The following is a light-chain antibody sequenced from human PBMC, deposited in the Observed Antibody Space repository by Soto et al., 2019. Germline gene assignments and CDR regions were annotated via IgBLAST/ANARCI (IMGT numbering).Light chain of an antibody. CDR3: TAWDGSLDARX. Sequence: QSVLTQPPSASGTPGQRVTISCSGSSSNIGTNTVNWYQQLPGTAPKLLIYRTNQRPSGIPDRFSGSKSGTSASLDISGLQSEDEADYYCTAWDGSLDARXFGGGTXVTVL. V-gene: IGLV1-44*01. CDR2: RTN. J-gene: IGLJ3*02. CDR1: SSNIGTNT.